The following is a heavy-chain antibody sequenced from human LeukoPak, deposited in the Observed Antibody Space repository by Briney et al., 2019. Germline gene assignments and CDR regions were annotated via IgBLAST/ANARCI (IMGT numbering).Heavy chain of an antibody. CDR1: GGSISSGSYY. CDR3: ARDKEWLGLDY. V-gene: IGHV4-61*02. CDR2: IYTSGST. Sequence: PSETLSLTCTVSGGSISSGSYYWSWIRQPAGKGLEWIGRIYTSGSTNYNPSLKSRVTISVDTSKNQFSLKLTSVTAADTAVYYCARDKEWLGLDYWGQGTLVTVSS. D-gene: IGHD6-19*01. J-gene: IGHJ4*02.